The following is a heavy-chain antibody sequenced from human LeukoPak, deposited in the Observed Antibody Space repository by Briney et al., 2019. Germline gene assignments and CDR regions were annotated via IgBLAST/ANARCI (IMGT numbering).Heavy chain of an antibody. V-gene: IGHV3-73*01. CDR2: IRSKANSYAT. D-gene: IGHD3-22*01. J-gene: IGHJ4*02. CDR1: GFTFSGSA. Sequence: GGSLRLSCAASGFTFSGSAMHWVRQASGKGLEWVGRIRSKANSYATAYAASVTGRFTISRDDSKNTAYLQMNTLKTEDTAVYYCTRHLGTYYYDSSGYYLDYWGQGTLVTVSS. CDR3: TRHLGTYYYDSSGYYLDY.